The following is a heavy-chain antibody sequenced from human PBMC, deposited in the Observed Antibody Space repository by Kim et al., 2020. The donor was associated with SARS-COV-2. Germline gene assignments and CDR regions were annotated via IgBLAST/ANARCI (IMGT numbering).Heavy chain of an antibody. CDR2: IYYSGST. V-gene: IGHV4-39*01. D-gene: IGHD3-3*01. J-gene: IGHJ5*02. CDR3: AILQLRCITIFGVVEKGTWFDP. CDR1: GGSISSSSYY. Sequence: SETLSLTCTVSGGSISSSSYYWGWIRQPPGKGLEWIGSIYYSGSTYYNPSLKSRVTISVDTSKNQFSLKLSSVTAADTAVYYCAILQLRCITIFGVVEKGTWFDPWGQGTLVTVSS.